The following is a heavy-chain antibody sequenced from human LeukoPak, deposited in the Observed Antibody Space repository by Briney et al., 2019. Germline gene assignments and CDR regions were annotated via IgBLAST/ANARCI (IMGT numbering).Heavy chain of an antibody. D-gene: IGHD5-18*01. CDR1: GGSISSYY. CDR3: VSGYRYGFGY. Sequence: SETLSLTCTASGGSISSYYWSWIRQPAGKGLEWIGRVYTSGNTNYNPSLKSRVTMSLDTSKNQLSLKLSSVTAADTAIYYCVSGYRYGFGYWGQGTLVTVSS. J-gene: IGHJ4*02. CDR2: VYTSGNT. V-gene: IGHV4-4*07.